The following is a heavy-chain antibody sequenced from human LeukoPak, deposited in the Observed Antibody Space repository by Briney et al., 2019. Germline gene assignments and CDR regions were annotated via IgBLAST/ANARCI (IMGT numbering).Heavy chain of an antibody. D-gene: IGHD3-22*01. CDR3: AREGSYDSSGYSA. CDR2: IKQDGSEK. CDR1: GFTFSSYW. J-gene: IGHJ5*02. V-gene: IGHV3-7*01. Sequence: PGGSLRLSCAASGFTFSSYWMSWVRQAPGKGLEWVANIKQDGSEKYYVDSVKGRFTISRDNAKNSLYLQMNSLRAEDTAVYYCAREGSYDSSGYSAWGQGTLVTVSS.